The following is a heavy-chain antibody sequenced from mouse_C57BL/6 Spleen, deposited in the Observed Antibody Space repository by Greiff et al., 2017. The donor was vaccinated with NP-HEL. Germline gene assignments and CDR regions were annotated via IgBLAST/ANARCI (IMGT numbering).Heavy chain of an antibody. D-gene: IGHD1-1*01. Sequence: QVQLQQPGAELVKPGASVKLSCKASGYTFTSYWMHWVKQRPGQGLEWIGMIHPNSGSTNYTEKFKSKATLTVDKSSSTAYMQLSSLTSEDAAVDYCAKDTTVGADYWGQGTTLTVSS. V-gene: IGHV1-64*01. CDR1: GYTFTSYW. J-gene: IGHJ2*01. CDR3: AKDTTVGADY. CDR2: IHPNSGST.